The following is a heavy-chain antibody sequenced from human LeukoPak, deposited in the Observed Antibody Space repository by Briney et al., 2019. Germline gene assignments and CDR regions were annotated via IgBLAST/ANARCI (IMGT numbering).Heavy chain of an antibody. D-gene: IGHD5-24*01. CDR2: IHYDGSEK. V-gene: IGHV3-30*02. J-gene: IGHJ3*02. CDR1: GFSLINCD. Sequence: GGSLRLSCAPSGFSLINCDMHWVRQSPGKGLEWVAFIHYDGSEKYYADSLKGRFTISRDNSKNTLYLQMNSLRGEDTAVYYCARNRVGFYYADAFDMWGQGTMVTFSS. CDR3: ARNRVGFYYADAFDM.